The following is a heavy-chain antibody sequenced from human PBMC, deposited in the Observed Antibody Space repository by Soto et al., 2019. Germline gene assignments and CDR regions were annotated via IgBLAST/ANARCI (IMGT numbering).Heavy chain of an antibody. CDR1: GGSISSISYY. D-gene: IGHD3-10*01. J-gene: IGHJ5*02. V-gene: IGHV4-39*01. Sequence: SETLSLTCTVAGGSISSISYYWGWIRQPPGKGLEWIGSIYYSGSTYYNPSLKSRVTISVDTSKNQFSLKLSSVTAADTAVYYCARQGPQLWFGELFVRENWFDPWGKGSLVTVSS. CDR3: ARQGPQLWFGELFVRENWFDP. CDR2: IYYSGST.